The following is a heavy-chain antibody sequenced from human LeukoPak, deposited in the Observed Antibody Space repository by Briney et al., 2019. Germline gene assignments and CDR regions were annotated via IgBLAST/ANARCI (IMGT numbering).Heavy chain of an antibody. CDR3: ATARVGATQSWFDP. J-gene: IGHJ5*02. D-gene: IGHD1-26*01. CDR2: FDPKDGET. Sequence: GASVKLSCNVSGYTLTGLSMHWVRHAPAQGLEWRGGFDPKDGETISAQKFQGRVTMTEHTSTDTACMELSSLRSEDTAVYCCATARVGATQSWFDPGGQGTLVTVSS. CDR1: GYTLTGLS. V-gene: IGHV1-24*01.